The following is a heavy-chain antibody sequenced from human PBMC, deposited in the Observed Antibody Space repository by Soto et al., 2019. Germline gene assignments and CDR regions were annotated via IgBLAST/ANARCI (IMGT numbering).Heavy chain of an antibody. CDR2: IIPIFGTA. Sequence: SVKVSCKASGCTFSSYAISWVRQAPGQGLEWMGGIIPIFGTANYAHKFQVRVTITADESKSTAYIELSSLRSEDTALYYCARCSLVVVPAPGFDPWGRGTLVTVSS. J-gene: IGHJ5*02. CDR3: ARCSLVVVPAPGFDP. CDR1: GCTFSSYA. V-gene: IGHV1-69*13. D-gene: IGHD2-2*01.